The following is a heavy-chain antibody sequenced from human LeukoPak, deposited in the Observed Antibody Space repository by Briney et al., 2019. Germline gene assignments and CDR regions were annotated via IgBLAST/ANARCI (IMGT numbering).Heavy chain of an antibody. D-gene: IGHD5-18*01. CDR1: GGTFSSYA. CDR3: AREGPVDTAMVRGFDY. Sequence: SVKVSCKASGGTFSSYAISWVRQAPGQGLEWMGGIIPIFGTANYAQKFQGRVTITADESTSTAYMELSSLRFEDTAVYYCAREGPVDTAMVRGFDYWGQGTLVTVSS. CDR2: IIPIFGTA. V-gene: IGHV1-69*13. J-gene: IGHJ4*02.